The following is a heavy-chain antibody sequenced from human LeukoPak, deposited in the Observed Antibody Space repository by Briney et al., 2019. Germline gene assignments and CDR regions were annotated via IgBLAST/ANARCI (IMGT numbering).Heavy chain of an antibody. J-gene: IGHJ4*02. Sequence: PSETLSLTCTVSGGSIGSSSYSWGWIRQPPGKGLEWIGSIYYSGSTYYNPSLKSRVTISVDTSKNQFSLKLSSVTAADTAVYYCARLIRAYSNYGFDYWGQGTLVTVSS. CDR1: GGSIGSSSYS. CDR3: ARLIRAYSNYGFDY. CDR2: IYYSGST. D-gene: IGHD4-11*01. V-gene: IGHV4-39*01.